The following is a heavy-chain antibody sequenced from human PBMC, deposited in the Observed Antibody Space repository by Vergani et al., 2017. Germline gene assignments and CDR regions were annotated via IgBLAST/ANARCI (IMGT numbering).Heavy chain of an antibody. V-gene: IGHV1-24*01. CDR1: GYTHTELS. D-gene: IGHD4-17*01. Sequence: QVQLVQSGAEVKKPGASVKVSCKVSGYTHTELSMQWVRQAPGKGLEWMGGFDPEDGETIYAEKFKSRVTIAADTSTDTAQLELSTLRSEDTAVYYCATPQTGTTGGMEVWVQGTTVIVSS. J-gene: IGHJ6*02. CDR2: FDPEDGET. CDR3: ATPQTGTTGGMEV.